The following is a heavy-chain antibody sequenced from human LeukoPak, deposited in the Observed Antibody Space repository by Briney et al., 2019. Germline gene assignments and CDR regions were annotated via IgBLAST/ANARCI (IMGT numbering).Heavy chain of an antibody. D-gene: IGHD4-23*01. V-gene: IGHV1-46*01. CDR3: ARKRRVYGGATGPGGRFVY. CDR2: INPSVGST. CDR1: GYTFTSYY. Sequence: ASVKVSCKASGYTFTSYYMHWVRQPPGQGLEWMGIINPSVGSTSYAQKFQGRVTITMDTSTSTVYMELSSLSSEDTAVYYCARKRRVYGGATGPGGRFVYWGQGTLVTVSS. J-gene: IGHJ4*02.